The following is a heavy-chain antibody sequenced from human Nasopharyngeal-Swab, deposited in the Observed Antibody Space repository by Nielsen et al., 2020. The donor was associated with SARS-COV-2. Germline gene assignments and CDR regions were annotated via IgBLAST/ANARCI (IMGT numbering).Heavy chain of an antibody. V-gene: IGHV4-34*01. D-gene: IGHD6-13*01. CDR3: ARGPTQQLVRDY. Sequence: WIRQPPGKGLEWIGEINHSGSTNYNPSLKSRVTISVDTSKNQFSLKLNSVTAAGTAVYYCARGPTQQLVRDYWGQGTLVTVSS. J-gene: IGHJ4*02. CDR2: INHSGST.